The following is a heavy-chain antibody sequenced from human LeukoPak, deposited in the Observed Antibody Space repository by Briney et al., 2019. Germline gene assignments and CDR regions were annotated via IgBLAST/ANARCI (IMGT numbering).Heavy chain of an antibody. CDR3: ARDITGSFDY. V-gene: IGHV4-39*07. CDR1: GDSISSSSYY. J-gene: IGHJ4*02. CDR2: IYYSGST. Sequence: SETLSLTCTVSGDSISSSSYYWGWIRQPPGKGLEWIGSIYYSGSTYYNPSLKSRVTISVDTSKNQFSLKLSSVTAADTAVYYCARDITGSFDYWARETWSPSPQ. D-gene: IGHD1-14*01.